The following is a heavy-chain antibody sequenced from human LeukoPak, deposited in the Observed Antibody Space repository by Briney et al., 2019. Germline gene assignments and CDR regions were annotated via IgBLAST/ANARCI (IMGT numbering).Heavy chain of an antibody. CDR1: GGSFSGYY. Sequence: SETLSLTCAVYGGSFSGYYWSWIRQPPGKGLEWIGEINHSGSTNYNPSLKCRVTISVDTSKNQFSLKLSSVTAADTAVYYCAGHSGWSVDYRGQGTLVTVSS. CDR3: AGHSGWSVDY. CDR2: INHSGST. V-gene: IGHV4-34*01. J-gene: IGHJ4*02. D-gene: IGHD6-19*01.